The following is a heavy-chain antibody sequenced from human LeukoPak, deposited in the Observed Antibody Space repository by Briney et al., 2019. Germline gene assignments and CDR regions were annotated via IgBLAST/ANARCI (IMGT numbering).Heavy chain of an antibody. Sequence: GGSLRLSCAASTFTFSSYWMSWVRQAPGKGLEWVATIKDDGSEKFYVDSVSGRFTIPRDNAKNSLYLQMNSLRAEDTAVYYCARRGTYQNWFDPWGQGTLVTVSS. V-gene: IGHV3-7*01. D-gene: IGHD3-16*01. CDR3: ARRGTYQNWFDP. CDR2: IKDDGSEK. CDR1: TFTFSSYW. J-gene: IGHJ5*02.